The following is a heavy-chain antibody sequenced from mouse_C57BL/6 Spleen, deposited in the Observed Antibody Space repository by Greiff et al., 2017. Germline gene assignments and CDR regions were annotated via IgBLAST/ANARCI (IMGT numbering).Heavy chain of an antibody. D-gene: IGHD2-4*01. Sequence: QVQLKESGPELVKPGASVKISCKASGFAFSSSWMNWVKQRPGKGLEWIGRIYPGDGDTNYNGKFKGKVTLTADKSSSSAYMQLSSLTSEDSAVYFCARSAYDYDGAYWGQGTLVTVSA. J-gene: IGHJ3*01. CDR3: ARSAYDYDGAY. CDR1: GFAFSSSW. V-gene: IGHV1-82*01. CDR2: IYPGDGDT.